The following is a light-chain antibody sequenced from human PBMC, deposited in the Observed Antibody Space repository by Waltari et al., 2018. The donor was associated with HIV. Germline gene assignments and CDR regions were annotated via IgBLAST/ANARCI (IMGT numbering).Light chain of an antibody. J-gene: IGLJ2*01. V-gene: IGLV2-23*02. CDR3: CSYAGRSTLEV. Sequence: SALTQPASVSGSPGQSITISCTGTRSDVGAYNLFSWYQQHPGKAPKFIIYEVNKRPSEVSIRFSGSKSGNTASLTISGLQAEDEADYYCCSYAGRSTLEVFGGGTKVTVL. CDR2: EVN. CDR1: RSDVGAYNL.